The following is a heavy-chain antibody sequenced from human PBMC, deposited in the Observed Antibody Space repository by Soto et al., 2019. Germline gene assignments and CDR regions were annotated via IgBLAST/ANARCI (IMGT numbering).Heavy chain of an antibody. Sequence: QVELVQSGGEMKKPGASVKVSCKASGYTFSNYGLTWVRQAPGQGLEWMGWMSPYNGNTKYAQQLQDRVTLTTDTSTTTAYMELRSLKSDDTAVYYCARGQWLALDYWGQGTLVTVSS. CDR3: ARGQWLALDY. D-gene: IGHD6-19*01. J-gene: IGHJ4*02. V-gene: IGHV1-18*01. CDR2: MSPYNGNT. CDR1: GYTFSNYG.